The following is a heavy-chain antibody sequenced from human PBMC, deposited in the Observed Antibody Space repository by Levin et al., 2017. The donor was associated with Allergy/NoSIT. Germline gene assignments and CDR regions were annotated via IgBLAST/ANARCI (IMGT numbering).Heavy chain of an antibody. D-gene: IGHD2-8*02. CDR2: TRNKGNSYTT. CDR3: ARGRYCPGGGACYTVFEV. Sequence: GGSLRLSCAASGFTFSDHYMDWVRQAPGKGLEWVGRTRNKGNSYTTEYAASVKGRFSISRDDSENSLHLQMNSLETEDTAVYYCARGRYCPGGGACYTVFEVWGQGTMVSVSS. V-gene: IGHV3-72*01. J-gene: IGHJ3*01. CDR1: GFTFSDHY.